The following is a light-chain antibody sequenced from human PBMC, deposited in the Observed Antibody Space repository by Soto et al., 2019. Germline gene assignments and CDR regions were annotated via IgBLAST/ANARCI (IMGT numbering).Light chain of an antibody. CDR1: QGIRND. J-gene: IGKJ2*01. CDR3: LQEYNYPYT. CDR2: AAS. V-gene: IGKV1-6*01. Sequence: ALHMTQSPSSLSASVGDRVTITCRASQGIRNDLGWYQQKPGKAPKLLIYAASSLQSGVPSRFSGSGSGTDFTLTISSLQPEDFATYYCLQEYNYPYTFGQGTKLEIK.